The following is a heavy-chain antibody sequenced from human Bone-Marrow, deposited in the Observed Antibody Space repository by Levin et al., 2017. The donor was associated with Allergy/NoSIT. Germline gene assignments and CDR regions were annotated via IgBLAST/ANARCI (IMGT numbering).Heavy chain of an antibody. CDR1: GFTFSSYW. CDR2: INSDGSST. D-gene: IGHD2-15*01. V-gene: IGHV3-74*01. J-gene: IGHJ4*02. Sequence: GASVKVSCAASGFTFSSYWMHWVRQAPGKGLVWVSRINSDGSSTSYADSVKGRFTISRDNAKNTLYLQMNSLRAEDTAVYYCAREEDKADIVVVVAARFDYWGQGTLVTVSS. CDR3: AREEDKADIVVVVAARFDY.